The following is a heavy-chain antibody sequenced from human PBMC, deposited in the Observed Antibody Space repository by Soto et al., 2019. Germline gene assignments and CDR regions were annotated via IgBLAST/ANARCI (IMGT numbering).Heavy chain of an antibody. V-gene: IGHV1-69*06. CDR3: ARANSDTAMVSAFDI. J-gene: IGHJ3*02. CDR1: GGTFSSYA. Sequence: SVKVSCKASGGTFSSYAISWVRQAPGQGLEWMGGIIPIFGTANYAQKFQGRITITADKSTSTAYMELSSLRSEDTAVYYCARANSDTAMVSAFDIWGQGTMVTVSS. D-gene: IGHD5-18*01. CDR2: IIPIFGTA.